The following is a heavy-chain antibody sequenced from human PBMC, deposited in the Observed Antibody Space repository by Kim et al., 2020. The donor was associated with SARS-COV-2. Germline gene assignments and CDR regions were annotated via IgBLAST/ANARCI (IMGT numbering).Heavy chain of an antibody. J-gene: IGHJ3*02. V-gene: IGHV1-24*01. CDR3: ATSPSSRRIPDDAFDI. Sequence: FQGRVTMTEDTSTDTAYMELSSLRSEDTAVYYCATSPSSRRIPDDAFDIWGQGTMVTVSS. D-gene: IGHD2-15*01.